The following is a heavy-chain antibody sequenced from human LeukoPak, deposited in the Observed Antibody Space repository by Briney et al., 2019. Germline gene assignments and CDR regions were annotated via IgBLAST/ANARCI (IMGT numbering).Heavy chain of an antibody. J-gene: IGHJ2*01. CDR3: VRISWGSGYWYFDL. CDR1: GFSLSNVRMG. V-gene: IGHV2-26*01. CDR2: IFSNDEK. D-gene: IGHD3-16*01. Sequence: SGPVLVKPTETLTLTCTVSGFSLSNVRMGVSWIRQPPGKALEWLAHIFSNDEKSYSTSLKSRLTISKDTSKSQVVLTMTNMDPVDTATHYCVRISWGSGYWYFDLCGGGTLVTVS.